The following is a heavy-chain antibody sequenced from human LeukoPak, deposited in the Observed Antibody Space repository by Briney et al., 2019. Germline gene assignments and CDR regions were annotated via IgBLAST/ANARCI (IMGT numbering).Heavy chain of an antibody. J-gene: IGHJ6*03. CDR3: ARGYYGSGSYKYMDV. V-gene: IGHV3-30-3*01. D-gene: IGHD3-10*01. CDR1: GFTFSSFT. CDR2: ISYDGSHK. Sequence: GGSLRLSCAGSGFTFSSFTMHWVRQAPGKGLEWVAVISYDGSHKYYADSVKGRFTISRDNSQNTLYLEMNSLRAEDTAVHYCARGYYGSGSYKYMDVWGKGTTVTVSS.